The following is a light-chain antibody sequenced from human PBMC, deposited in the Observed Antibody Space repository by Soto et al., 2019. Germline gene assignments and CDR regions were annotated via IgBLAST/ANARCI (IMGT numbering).Light chain of an antibody. V-gene: IGKV3-11*01. CDR1: QSVSSY. CDR2: DAS. Sequence: EIVLTQSPATLSLSPGERATLSCRASQSVSSYLAWYQQQPGQAPRLLIYDASNRATGIPARFSGSGSGTDFTLTITSLEPEDCAVYYCQHRSNWLAFGGGTKVEIK. CDR3: QHRSNWLA. J-gene: IGKJ4*01.